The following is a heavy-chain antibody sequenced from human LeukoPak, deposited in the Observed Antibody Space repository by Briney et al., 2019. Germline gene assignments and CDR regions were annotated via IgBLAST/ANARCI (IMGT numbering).Heavy chain of an antibody. J-gene: IGHJ4*02. CDR1: GYTFTNYC. D-gene: IGHD3-10*01. Sequence: ASVKVSCKASGYTFTNYCMHWVRQAPGQGLESMGFINPSGGSTSYAQKFQGSVTMTRDTSTSTVYMELSSLRSEDTAMYYCTRNADSGLDYWGQRTLVTVSS. CDR3: TRNADSGLDY. CDR2: INPSGGST. V-gene: IGHV1-46*03.